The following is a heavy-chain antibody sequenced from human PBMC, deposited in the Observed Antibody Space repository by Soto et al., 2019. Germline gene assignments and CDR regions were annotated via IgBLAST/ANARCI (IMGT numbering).Heavy chain of an antibody. D-gene: IGHD5-12*01. Sequence: GGSLRLSCAASGFTFSNAWMSWVRQAPGKGLEWVGRIKSKTDGGTTDYAAPVKGRFTISRDDSKNTLYLQMNSLKTEDTAVYYCTASGYDLVYYYYMDVWGKGTTVTVSS. CDR3: TASGYDLVYYYYMDV. V-gene: IGHV3-15*01. CDR1: GFTFSNAW. J-gene: IGHJ6*03. CDR2: IKSKTDGGTT.